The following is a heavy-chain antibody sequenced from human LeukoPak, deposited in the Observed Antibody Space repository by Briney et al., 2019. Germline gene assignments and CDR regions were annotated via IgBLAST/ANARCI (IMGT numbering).Heavy chain of an antibody. J-gene: IGHJ4*02. Sequence: ASVRVSCKASGGTFSSYAISWVRQAPGQGLEWMGRIIPILGIANYAQKFQGRVTITADKSTSTAYMELSSLRSEDTAVYYCAKDRGTLTYYDFWSGYKGRTFDYWGQGTLVTVSS. CDR1: GGTFSSYA. D-gene: IGHD3-3*01. CDR2: IIPILGIA. CDR3: AKDRGTLTYYDFWSGYKGRTFDY. V-gene: IGHV1-69*04.